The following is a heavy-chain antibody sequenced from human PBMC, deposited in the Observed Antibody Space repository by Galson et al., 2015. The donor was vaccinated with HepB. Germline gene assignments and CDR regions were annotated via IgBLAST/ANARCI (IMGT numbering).Heavy chain of an antibody. J-gene: IGHJ6*02. V-gene: IGHV3-30*18. CDR2: ISYDGSNK. D-gene: IGHD6-6*01. CDR1: GFTFSSYG. Sequence: SLRLSCAASGFTFSSYGMHWVRQAPGKGLEWVAVISYDGSNKYYADSVKGRFTISRDNSKNTLYLQMNSLRAEDTAVYYCAKDLFYRLDEYSSSENPVGVNYGMDVWGQGTTVTVSS. CDR3: AKDLFYRLDEYSSSENPVGVNYGMDV.